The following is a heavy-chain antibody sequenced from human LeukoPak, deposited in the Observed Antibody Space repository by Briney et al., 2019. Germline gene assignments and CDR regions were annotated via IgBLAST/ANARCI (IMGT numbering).Heavy chain of an antibody. D-gene: IGHD6-19*01. CDR1: GGSINSSIYH. CDR2: INHSGST. Sequence: PSETLSLTCTVSGGSINSSIYHWGWIRQPPGKGLEWIGEINHSGSTNYNPSLKSRVTISVDTSKNQFSLKLSSVTAADTAVYYCARGRGWRWAFDIWGQGTMVTVSS. V-gene: IGHV4-39*07. J-gene: IGHJ3*02. CDR3: ARGRGWRWAFDI.